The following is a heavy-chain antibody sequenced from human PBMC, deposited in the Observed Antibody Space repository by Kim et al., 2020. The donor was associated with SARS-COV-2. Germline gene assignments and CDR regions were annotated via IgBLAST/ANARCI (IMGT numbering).Heavy chain of an antibody. Sequence: SETLSLTCTVSGGSISSSSYYWGWIRQPPGKGLEWIGSIYYSGSTYYNPSLKSRVTISVDTSKNQFSLKLSSVTAADTAVYYCARLWGSGSYYFPSPSNWNWFDPWGQGTLVTVSS. V-gene: IGHV4-39*01. J-gene: IGHJ5*02. CDR3: ARLWGSGSYYFPSPSNWNWFDP. D-gene: IGHD3-10*01. CDR2: IYYSGST. CDR1: GGSISSSSYY.